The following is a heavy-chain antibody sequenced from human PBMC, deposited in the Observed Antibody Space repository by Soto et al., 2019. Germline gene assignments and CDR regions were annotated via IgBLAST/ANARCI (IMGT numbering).Heavy chain of an antibody. Sequence: PGWSLRLSCAASGFTFSDYYMSCIRQALGKVLVWVSYFSYSGSTIYYADSVKGRFTIYRDNAKKSLYLQMNSLRAEDTAVYYCARDNLAFDIWGQGTMVTVSS. J-gene: IGHJ3*02. CDR2: FSYSGSTI. CDR3: ARDNLAFDI. CDR1: GFTFSDYY. V-gene: IGHV3-11*01.